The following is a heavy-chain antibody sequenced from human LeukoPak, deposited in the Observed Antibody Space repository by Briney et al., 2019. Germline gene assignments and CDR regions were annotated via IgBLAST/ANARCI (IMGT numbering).Heavy chain of an antibody. CDR1: GGTFSSYA. V-gene: IGHV1-69*13. CDR2: IIPIFGTA. CDR3: ARSGYGGNSGDYFDY. Sequence: SVKVSCKASGGTFSSYAISWVRQAPGQGLEWMGGIIPIFGTANYAQKFQGRVTITADESTSTAYMELSSLRSEDTAVYYCARSGYGGNSGDYFDYWGQGTLVTVSS. D-gene: IGHD4-23*01. J-gene: IGHJ4*02.